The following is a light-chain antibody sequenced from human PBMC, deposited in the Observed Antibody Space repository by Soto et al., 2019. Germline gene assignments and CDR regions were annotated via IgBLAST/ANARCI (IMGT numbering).Light chain of an antibody. CDR1: QSVSSGY. CDR2: GAS. V-gene: IGKV3-20*01. J-gene: IGKJ1*01. Sequence: EIMLTQSLGTLSLSPRERATLSCRASQSVSSGYLAWYQQKPGQAPRLLIYGASNRATGIPDRFSGSGSGTDFTLTISSLQSEDLAVYYCQQYNNWPWTFGQGSKVDIK. CDR3: QQYNNWPWT.